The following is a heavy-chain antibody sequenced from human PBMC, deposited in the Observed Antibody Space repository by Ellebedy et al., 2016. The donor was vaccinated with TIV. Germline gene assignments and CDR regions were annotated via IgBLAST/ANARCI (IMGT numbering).Heavy chain of an antibody. Sequence: SETLSLTCTVSGGSISRSSYYWGWIRQPPGKGLEWIGSIYYTGSTDYNPSLKSRVAMSADTSKNQFSLRLSSVTAADTVVYYCARWFGELLYIRWFDPWGQGTLVTVSS. V-gene: IGHV4-39*01. CDR3: ARWFGELLYIRWFDP. J-gene: IGHJ5*02. CDR2: IYYTGST. D-gene: IGHD3-10*01. CDR1: GGSISRSSYY.